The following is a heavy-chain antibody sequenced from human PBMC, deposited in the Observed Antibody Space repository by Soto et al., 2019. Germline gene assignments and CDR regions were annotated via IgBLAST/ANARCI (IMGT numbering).Heavy chain of an antibody. J-gene: IGHJ5*02. D-gene: IGHD6-13*01. CDR1: GTSMNSYH. CDR3: ARDQGVAAAGITGFDP. CDR2: IHSSGST. Sequence: PSGTLSLTCTVSGTSMNSYHWSWIRQPAGKGPEWIGHIHSSGSTNYNPSLKSRVTMSVDTYKNQFSLRLMSLTAADTAVYYCARDQGVAAAGITGFDPWGQGTLVTVS. V-gene: IGHV4-4*07.